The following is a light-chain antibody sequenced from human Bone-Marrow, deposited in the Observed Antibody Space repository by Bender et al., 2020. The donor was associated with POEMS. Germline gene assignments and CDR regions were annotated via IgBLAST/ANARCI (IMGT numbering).Light chain of an antibody. CDR1: VFPRKY. Sequence: SSELTQPPSVSVSPGQTARITCSGEVFPRKYAYWYQQKPGQSPILVIYQDDKRPSGIPERFSGSNSGNTATLTISGTQAMDEADYYCQTGDSNSAQVFGGGTKLTVL. CDR2: QDD. J-gene: IGLJ3*02. CDR3: QTGDSNSAQV. V-gene: IGLV3-1*01.